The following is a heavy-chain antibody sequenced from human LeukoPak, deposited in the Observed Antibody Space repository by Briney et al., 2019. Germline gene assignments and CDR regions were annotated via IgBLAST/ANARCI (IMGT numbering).Heavy chain of an antibody. J-gene: IGHJ4*02. CDR2: IKQDGSEK. V-gene: IGHV3-7*01. CDR1: GFTFSSYG. D-gene: IGHD3-16*01. CDR3: ARDRTYPFDY. Sequence: GGSLRLSCAASGFTFSSYGMSWVRQAPGKGLEWVANIKQDGSEKYYVDSVKGRFTISRDNAKNSLYLQMNSLRAEDTAVYYCARDRTYPFDYWGQGALVTVSS.